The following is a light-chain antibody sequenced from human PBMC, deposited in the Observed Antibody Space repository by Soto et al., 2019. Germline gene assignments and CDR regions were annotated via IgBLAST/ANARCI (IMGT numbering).Light chain of an antibody. V-gene: IGKV3-20*01. CDR2: GAS. Sequence: EIVLTKSPGTLSLSPGERATLSCRASQSVSSSYLAWYQQKPGQAPRLLIYGASSRATGIPDRFSGSGSGTDFTLTISRLEPEDFAVYYCKQYGSSRTFGQGTKVEIK. J-gene: IGKJ1*01. CDR3: KQYGSSRT. CDR1: QSVSSSY.